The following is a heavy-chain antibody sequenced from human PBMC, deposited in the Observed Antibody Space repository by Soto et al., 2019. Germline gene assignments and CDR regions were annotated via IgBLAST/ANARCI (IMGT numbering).Heavy chain of an antibody. Sequence: GASVKVSCKASGYTFTSYDINWVRQATGQGLEWMGWMNPNSGNTGYAQKFQGRVTMTRNTSISTAYMELSSLRSEDTAVYYCARSRASPPRGYPGWFDPWGQGTLVTVSS. D-gene: IGHD5-18*01. CDR3: ARSRASPPRGYPGWFDP. CDR1: GYTFTSYD. CDR2: MNPNSGNT. J-gene: IGHJ5*02. V-gene: IGHV1-8*01.